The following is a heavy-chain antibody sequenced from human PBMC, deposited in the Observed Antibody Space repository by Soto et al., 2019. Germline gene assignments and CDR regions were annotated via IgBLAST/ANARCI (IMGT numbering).Heavy chain of an antibody. V-gene: IGHV3-23*01. CDR3: AKERSSGWSFDY. D-gene: IGHD6-19*01. CDR1: GFTFSTYA. CDR2: ISGSGDST. J-gene: IGHJ4*02. Sequence: EVQLLESGGGLVQPGGSLRLSCAASGFTFSTYAMNWVRQAPGKGLEWVSGISGSGDSTYYADSVKGRFTVSRDNSKNTLYLQMNSLRAEDTAVFYCAKERSSGWSFDYWGQRTLVTVSS.